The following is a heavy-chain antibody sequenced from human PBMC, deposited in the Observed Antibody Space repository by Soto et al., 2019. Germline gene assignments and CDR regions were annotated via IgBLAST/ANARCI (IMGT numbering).Heavy chain of an antibody. D-gene: IGHD1-26*01. CDR1: GGTFSSYA. V-gene: IGHV1-69*12. Sequence: QVQLVQSGAEVKKPGSSVKVSCKASGGTFSSYAISWVRQAPGQGREWMGGIIPIFGTANYAQKFQGRVXIXAXXSRSTGYMELGSLRSEDTAVYYCAGRWLLDQTEDYWGQGTLVTVSS. CDR2: IIPIFGTA. J-gene: IGHJ4*02. CDR3: AGRWLLDQTEDY.